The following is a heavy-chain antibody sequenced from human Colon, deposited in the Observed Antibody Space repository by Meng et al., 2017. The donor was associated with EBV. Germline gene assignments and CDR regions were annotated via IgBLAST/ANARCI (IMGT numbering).Heavy chain of an antibody. CDR2: INHSGST. J-gene: IGHJ4*02. V-gene: IGHV4-39*07. D-gene: IGHD1-26*01. CDR1: GGSISSSSYY. Sequence: LQLQESGPGRVKPSENLSLPCTVSGGSISSSSYYWGWIRQPPGKGLEWIGEINHSGSTNYNPSLKSRVTISVDTSKKQFSLKLSSVTAADTAVYYCARGPGGSYYLYYFDYWGQGTLVTASS. CDR3: ARGPGGSYYLYYFDY.